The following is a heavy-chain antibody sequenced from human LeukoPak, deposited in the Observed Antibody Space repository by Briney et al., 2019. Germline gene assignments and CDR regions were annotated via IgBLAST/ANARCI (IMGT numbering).Heavy chain of an antibody. CDR3: ARVLGYSSSWYSSSYYYYMDV. D-gene: IGHD6-13*01. CDR2: INHSGNT. CDR1: GGSLSVYY. Sequence: SETLSLTCAVYGGSLSVYYWSWIRQPPGKGLEWSGEINHSGNTNSNPSLKSRVTMSVDTSKNQFSLKLSSVTAADTAVYYCARVLGYSSSWYSSSYYYYMDVWRKGTTVTVSS. V-gene: IGHV4-34*01. J-gene: IGHJ6*03.